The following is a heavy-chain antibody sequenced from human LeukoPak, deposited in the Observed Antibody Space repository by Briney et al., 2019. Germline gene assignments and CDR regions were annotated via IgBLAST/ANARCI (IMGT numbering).Heavy chain of an antibody. CDR1: GYTFTSYY. CDR3: ARDGPLGSIGWYAPRNYYYYYYYMDV. CDR2: INPSGGST. V-gene: IGHV1-46*03. D-gene: IGHD6-19*01. J-gene: IGHJ6*03. Sequence: ASVKVSCKASGYTFTSYYMHWVRQAPGQGLEWMGIINPSGGSTSYAQKFQGRVTMTRDTSTSTVYMELSSLRSEDTAVYYCARDGPLGSIGWYAPRNYYYYYYYMDVWGKGTTVTVSS.